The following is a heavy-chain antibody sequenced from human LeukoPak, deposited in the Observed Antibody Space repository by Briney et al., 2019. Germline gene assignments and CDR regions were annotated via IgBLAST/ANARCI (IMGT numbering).Heavy chain of an antibody. Sequence: PGGSLRLSCAASGFTFRSYSMNWVRQAPGKGLEWVSSISSSSSYIYYADSVKGRFTISRDNAKNSLYLQMNSLRAEDTAVYYCARDPRTSYSGKKLAYFDYWGQGTLVTVSS. D-gene: IGHD1-26*01. V-gene: IGHV3-21*01. CDR1: GFTFRSYS. CDR3: ARDPRTSYSGKKLAYFDY. CDR2: ISSSSSYI. J-gene: IGHJ4*02.